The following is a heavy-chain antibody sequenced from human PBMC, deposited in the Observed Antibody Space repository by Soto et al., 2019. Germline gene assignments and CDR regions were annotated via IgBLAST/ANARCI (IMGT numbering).Heavy chain of an antibody. Sequence: SVKVSCKASGGTFSNYAISWVRQAPGQGLDWMGGIIPIFGTANYAQKFQGRVMITADESTSTAYMELSSLRSEDTAMYYCARAIVEMATIVDAFDIWGQGTMVTVSS. CDR2: IIPIFGTA. V-gene: IGHV1-69*13. CDR3: ARAIVEMATIVDAFDI. J-gene: IGHJ3*02. CDR1: GGTFSNYA. D-gene: IGHD5-12*01.